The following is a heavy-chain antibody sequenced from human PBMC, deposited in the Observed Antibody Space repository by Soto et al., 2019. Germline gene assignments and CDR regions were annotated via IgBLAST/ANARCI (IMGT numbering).Heavy chain of an antibody. J-gene: IGHJ6*02. Sequence: PTETLSLTCTVSGGSISSYYWSWIRQPPGKGLEWIGYIYYSGSTNYNPSLKSRVTISVDTSKNQFSLKLSSVTAADTAVYYCARGVWFGPRGYSYGMDVRGQGTSVTVFS. CDR2: IYYSGST. CDR1: GGSISSYY. CDR3: ARGVWFGPRGYSYGMDV. V-gene: IGHV4-59*01. D-gene: IGHD3-10*01.